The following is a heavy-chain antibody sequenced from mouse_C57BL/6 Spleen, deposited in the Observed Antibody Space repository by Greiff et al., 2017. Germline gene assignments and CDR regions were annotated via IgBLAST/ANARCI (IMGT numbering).Heavy chain of an antibody. V-gene: IGHV1-82*01. CDR3: ASQGLRRDWYFDV. D-gene: IGHD2-4*01. Sequence: VQLQQSGPELVKPGASVKISCTASGYAFSSSWMNWVKQRPGKGLEWIGRIYPGDGDTNYNGKFKGKATLTADKSSSPAYMQLSSLTSEDSAVYFCASQGLRRDWYFDVWGTGTTVTVSS. J-gene: IGHJ1*03. CDR2: IYPGDGDT. CDR1: GYAFSSSW.